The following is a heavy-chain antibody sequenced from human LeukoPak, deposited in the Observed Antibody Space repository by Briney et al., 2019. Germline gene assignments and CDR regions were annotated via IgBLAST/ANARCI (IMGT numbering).Heavy chain of an antibody. J-gene: IGHJ4*02. CDR1: GGSIYTYY. Sequence: PSETLSLTCSVSGGSIYTYYWSWIRQSPGKGLGWIGYIYHSGSTNYNPSLKSRVTISVDTSKNQFSLKLSSVTAADTAVYYCARVNRAVAAALDYWGQGTLVTVSP. D-gene: IGHD6-13*01. CDR2: IYHSGST. V-gene: IGHV4-59*01. CDR3: ARVNRAVAAALDY.